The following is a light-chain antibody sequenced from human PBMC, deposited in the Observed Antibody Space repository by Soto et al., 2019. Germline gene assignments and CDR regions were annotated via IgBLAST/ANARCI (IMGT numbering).Light chain of an antibody. J-gene: IGKJ1*01. CDR3: QQRSNWPT. CDR1: QSVSSY. Sequence: EIVLTQSPATLSLSPGERATLSCRTSQSVSSYLAWYQQKPGQAPRILIYDASNRATGIPARFSGSGSGTDFTITISSLEPEDFAVYYCQQRSNWPTFGQGTQVEIK. CDR2: DAS. V-gene: IGKV3-11*01.